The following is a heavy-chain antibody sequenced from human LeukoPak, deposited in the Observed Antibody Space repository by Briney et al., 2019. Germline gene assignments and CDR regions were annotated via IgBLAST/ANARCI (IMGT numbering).Heavy chain of an antibody. V-gene: IGHV3-73*01. CDR3: TSPIAVAGKSHY. Sequence: HSGRSLRLSCAASGFTFSGSAMHWVRQASGKGLEWVGRIRSKANSYATAYAASVKGRFTISRDDSKNTAYLQMNSLKTEDTAVYYCTSPIAVAGKSHYWGQGTLVTVSS. CDR2: IRSKANSYAT. J-gene: IGHJ4*02. CDR1: GFTFSGSA. D-gene: IGHD6-19*01.